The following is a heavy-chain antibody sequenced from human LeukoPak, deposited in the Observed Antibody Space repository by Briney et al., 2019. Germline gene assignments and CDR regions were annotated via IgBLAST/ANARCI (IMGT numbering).Heavy chain of an antibody. J-gene: IGHJ5*02. CDR2: ISAANFVI. CDR1: GYTFTSYD. V-gene: IGHV1-18*01. Sequence: ASVKVSCKASGYTFTSYDINWVRQAPGQGLEWLGWISAANFVIEFAPDFRDRLTLTQDISTSTAYMELRSLKSDDTAVYYCTRGGSVPAQGDLWGQGALVIVSS. D-gene: IGHD3-10*01. CDR3: TRGGSVPAQGDL.